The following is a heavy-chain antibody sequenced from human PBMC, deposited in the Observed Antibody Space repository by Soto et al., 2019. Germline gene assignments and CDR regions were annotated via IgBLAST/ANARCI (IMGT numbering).Heavy chain of an antibody. J-gene: IGHJ6*02. Sequence: GESLKISCKGSGYSFTSYWIGWVRQMPGKGLEWMGIIYPGDSDTRYSPPFQGQVTISADKSISTAYLQWSSLKASDTAMYYCARSMIFGVVTDYYGMDVWGQGTTVTVSS. D-gene: IGHD3-3*01. CDR1: GYSFTSYW. CDR2: IYPGDSDT. V-gene: IGHV5-51*01. CDR3: ARSMIFGVVTDYYGMDV.